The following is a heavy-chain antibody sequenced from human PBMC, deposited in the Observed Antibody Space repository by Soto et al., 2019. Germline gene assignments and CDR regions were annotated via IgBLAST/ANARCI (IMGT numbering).Heavy chain of an antibody. Sequence: EVQLLEYGGGLVQRGESLRLSCVASGFTFNKYAMTWVRQAPGKGLEWVSRISGSSSTTYYADSVKGRFTISRDNSKNTVYLHMNTLSTEDTAVYDGAPTRYDYGDDAVGYWGQGTLVTVSS. CDR3: APTRYDYGDDAVGY. V-gene: IGHV3-23*01. D-gene: IGHD4-17*01. CDR2: ISGSSSTT. CDR1: GFTFNKYA. J-gene: IGHJ4*01.